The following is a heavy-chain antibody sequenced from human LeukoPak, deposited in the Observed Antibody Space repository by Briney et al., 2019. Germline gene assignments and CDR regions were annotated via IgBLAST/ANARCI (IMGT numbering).Heavy chain of an antibody. V-gene: IGHV1-69*05. CDR2: IIPIFGTA. J-gene: IGHJ5*02. Sequence: SVKVSCKASGGTFSSYAISWVRQAPGQGLEWMGGIIPIFGTANYAQKFQGRVTITTDESTSTAYMELRRLRSEATAVYYCARDGTFGTGARNWFDPWGQGTLVTVSS. CDR3: ARDGTFGTGARNWFDP. CDR1: GGTFSSYA. D-gene: IGHD1-14*01.